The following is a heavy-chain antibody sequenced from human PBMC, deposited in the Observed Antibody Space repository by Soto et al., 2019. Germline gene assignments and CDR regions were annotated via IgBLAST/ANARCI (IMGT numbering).Heavy chain of an antibody. D-gene: IGHD3-16*01. V-gene: IGHV3-74*03. Sequence: EVQLVESGGGLVQPGGSLRLSCAASGFTFSSYWMHWVRQDAGKGLLWVSSIKTDGTVTQYADSVKGRLTVSRDNAKNTLYLQMSSLRAEDTAVYYCAKDLSWGQCDYWGQGALVTVSS. J-gene: IGHJ4*02. CDR2: IKTDGTVT. CDR3: AKDLSWGQCDY. CDR1: GFTFSSYW.